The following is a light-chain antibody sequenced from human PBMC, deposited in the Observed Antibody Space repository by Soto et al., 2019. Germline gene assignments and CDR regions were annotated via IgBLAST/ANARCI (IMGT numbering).Light chain of an antibody. V-gene: IGLV2-23*02. CDR1: SSDVGSYDL. CDR3: YSYAGSNTDYV. J-gene: IGLJ1*01. CDR2: EVT. Sequence: QSALTQPASVSGSPGQSIAISCTGTSSDVGSYDLVSWYQQHPGKAPKLIIYEVTKRPSGVSDRFSGSKSGNTASLTISGLQAEDEADYYCYSYAGSNTDYVFGTGTKLTVL.